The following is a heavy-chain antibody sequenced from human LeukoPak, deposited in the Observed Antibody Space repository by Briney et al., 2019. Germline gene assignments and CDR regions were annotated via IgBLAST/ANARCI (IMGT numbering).Heavy chain of an antibody. J-gene: IGHJ4*02. Sequence: GQGLECMGWINPNSGGTSYAQKFQGRLTMTRDTSISTAYMELSRLRSDDTAVYYCAIISEYWGQGTLVTVSS. CDR3: AIISEY. CDR2: INPNSGGT. V-gene: IGHV1-2*02.